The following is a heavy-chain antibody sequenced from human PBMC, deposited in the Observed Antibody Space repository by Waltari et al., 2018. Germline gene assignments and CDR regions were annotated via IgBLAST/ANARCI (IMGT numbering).Heavy chain of an antibody. J-gene: IGHJ5*02. CDR3: ARLVVVVVAATARFDP. V-gene: IGHV4-39*01. CDR2: IYYSAST. Sequence: QLQLQESGPGLVKPSETLSLTCTVSGGSISSSSYYWGWIRQPPGKGLEWIGSIYYSASTYYNPSLKSRVTISVDTSKNQFSLKLSSVTAADTAVYYCARLVVVVVAATARFDPWGQGTLVTISS. CDR1: GGSISSSSYY. D-gene: IGHD2-15*01.